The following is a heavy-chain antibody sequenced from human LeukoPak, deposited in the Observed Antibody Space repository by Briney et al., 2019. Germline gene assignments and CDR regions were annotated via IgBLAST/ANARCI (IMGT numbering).Heavy chain of an antibody. V-gene: IGHV4-39*01. CDR3: ARHPYMVVTAFDY. D-gene: IGHD4/OR15-4a*01. CDR2: IYYSGST. Sequence: SETLSLTSTVSVGSISSSSYYWGWIRQPPGKGLEWIGSIYYSGSTYYNPSLKSRVTISVDTSKNQFSLKLSSVTAADTAVYYCARHPYMVVTAFDYWGQGTLVTVSS. CDR1: VGSISSSSYY. J-gene: IGHJ4*02.